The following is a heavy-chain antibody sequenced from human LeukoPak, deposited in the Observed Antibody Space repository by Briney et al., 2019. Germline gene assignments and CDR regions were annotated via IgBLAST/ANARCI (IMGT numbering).Heavy chain of an antibody. CDR2: IYYSGST. J-gene: IGHJ4*02. CDR1: GDSISSYY. D-gene: IGHD5-12*01. CDR3: ARGSGYSGYHAD. V-gene: IGHV4-59*01. Sequence: SETLSLTCTVSGDSISSYYWSWIRQPPGKGLEWIGYIYYSGSTNHNPSLKSRVTIPVDTSKNQFSLKLSSVTAADTAVYYCARGSGYSGYHADWGQGTLVTVSS.